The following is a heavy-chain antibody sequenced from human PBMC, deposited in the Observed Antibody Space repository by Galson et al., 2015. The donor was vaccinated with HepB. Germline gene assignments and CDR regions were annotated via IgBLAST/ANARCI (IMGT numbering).Heavy chain of an antibody. D-gene: IGHD2-21*01. CDR1: GFTFKNAW. V-gene: IGHV3-15*01. CDR3: ARDVSSYYGGAVDV. J-gene: IGHJ6*02. Sequence: SLRLSCAASGFTFKNAWLSWVRQAPGKGLQWVGHIKSKTDGETTDYAAPVKGRFTISRDDSKNTLYLQMTSLIAADTAVYYCARDVSSYYGGAVDVWGQGTTVTVS. CDR2: IKSKTDGETT.